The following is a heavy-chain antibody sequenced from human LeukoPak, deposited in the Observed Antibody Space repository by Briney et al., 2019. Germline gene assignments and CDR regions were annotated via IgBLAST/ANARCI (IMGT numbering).Heavy chain of an antibody. Sequence: PSETLSLTCTVSGGSISSYYWSWIRQPAGKGLEWIGRIYTSGSTNYNPSLKSRVTMSVDTSKNQFSLKLSSVTAADTAVYYCARVLREVEYGDSTGGLPYYYYYMDVWGKGTTVTISS. J-gene: IGHJ6*03. CDR1: GGSISSYY. CDR3: ARVLREVEYGDSTGGLPYYYYYMDV. D-gene: IGHD4-17*01. V-gene: IGHV4-4*07. CDR2: IYTSGST.